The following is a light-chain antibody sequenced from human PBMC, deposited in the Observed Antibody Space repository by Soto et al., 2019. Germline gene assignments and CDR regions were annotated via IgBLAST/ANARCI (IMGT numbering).Light chain of an antibody. J-gene: IGLJ3*02. Sequence: QSVLTQPPSASGTPGQSVTISCSGSSSNIGSNFVNWYQQLPGTAPKLLLSTNNQRPSGVPDRFSGAKSGTSAALASSGRQSEDEADYHWAAWDDSLNGPLFGGGTKVTVL. CDR2: TNN. V-gene: IGLV1-44*01. CDR3: AAWDDSLNGPL. CDR1: SSNIGSNF.